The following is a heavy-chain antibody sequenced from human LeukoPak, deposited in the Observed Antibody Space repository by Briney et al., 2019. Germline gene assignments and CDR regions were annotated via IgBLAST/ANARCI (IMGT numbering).Heavy chain of an antibody. D-gene: IGHD6-19*01. CDR3: ARGYGSGWYNDAFDI. Sequence: PSETLSLTCTVSGGSISSYYWSWIRQPPGKGLEWIGEINHSGSTNYNPSLKSRVTISVDTSKNQFSLKLSSVTAADTAVYYCARGYGSGWYNDAFDIWGQGTMVTVSS. J-gene: IGHJ3*02. V-gene: IGHV4-34*01. CDR2: INHSGST. CDR1: GGSISSYY.